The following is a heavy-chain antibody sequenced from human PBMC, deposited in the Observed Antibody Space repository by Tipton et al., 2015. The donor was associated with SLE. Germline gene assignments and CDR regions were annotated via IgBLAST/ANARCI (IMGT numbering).Heavy chain of an antibody. CDR1: GGSFSGYI. CDR2: INYSGST. CDR3: VRHRGGSRGIDV. V-gene: IGHV4-34*01. J-gene: IGHJ6*02. Sequence: TLSLTCAIDGGSFSGYIWAWIRQSPGKGLEWIGEINYSGSTDYNPSLKSRITISVDTSTSQFSLELTSVTAADTAVYYCVRHRGGSRGIDVWGQGTTVTVSS. D-gene: IGHD3-16*01.